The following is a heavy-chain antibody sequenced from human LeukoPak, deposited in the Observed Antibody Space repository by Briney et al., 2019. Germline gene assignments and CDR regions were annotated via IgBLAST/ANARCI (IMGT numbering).Heavy chain of an antibody. Sequence: GGSLRLSCAASRFTFNSYNMNWVRQAPGKGLEWVSSISSSSTYIYYADSVKGRFTISRDNAENSLYLQMNSLRAEDTAVYYCARGYYYGLDVWGKGTTVIVSS. CDR1: RFTFNSYN. D-gene: IGHD1-14*01. CDR3: ARGYYYGLDV. CDR2: ISSSSTYI. V-gene: IGHV3-21*01. J-gene: IGHJ6*04.